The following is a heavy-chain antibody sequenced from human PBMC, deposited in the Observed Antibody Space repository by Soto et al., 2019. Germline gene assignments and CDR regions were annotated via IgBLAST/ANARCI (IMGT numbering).Heavy chain of an antibody. V-gene: IGHV3-23*01. Sequence: EVQLLESGGDLVQPGGSLRLSCAASGFTFSNYAMSWVRQAPGKGLEWVSLIRGGGGPTIYAGSVKGRFTVSRDNSNNMLFLQMSSLRADDTAVYYCVKDFRVGYDWTHDWGQGTLVTVSS. CDR2: IRGGGGPT. CDR3: VKDFRVGYDWTHD. CDR1: GFTFSNYA. D-gene: IGHD5-12*01. J-gene: IGHJ4*02.